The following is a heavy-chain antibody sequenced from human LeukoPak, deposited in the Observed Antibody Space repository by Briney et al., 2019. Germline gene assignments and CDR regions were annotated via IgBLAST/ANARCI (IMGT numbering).Heavy chain of an antibody. CDR3: ASTRAVEMATIV. V-gene: IGHV5-51*03. J-gene: IGHJ4*02. D-gene: IGHD5-24*01. CDR2: IYPGDSDS. Sequence: GVPLKISSMAYGYSFTSYCIGWVRQMRGKVLEWIGIIYPGDSDSRYSPSFQGQVTISADKSISTAYLQWSSLKASDTAMYYGASTRAVEMATIVWGQGTLVTVSS. CDR1: GYSFTSYC.